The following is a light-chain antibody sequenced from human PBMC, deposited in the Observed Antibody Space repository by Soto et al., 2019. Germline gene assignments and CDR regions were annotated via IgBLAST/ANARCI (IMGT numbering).Light chain of an antibody. CDR2: GVS. J-gene: IGKJ5*01. CDR1: QSISSS. V-gene: IGKV1-39*01. Sequence: QMTHYKTTMASSVGNRFTIRFAASQSISSSLNWYQQKSGKAPNLLIYGVSRLQGGVPSRFSGSGSGTDFTLSISSLQPEDFATYYCQQSYTAPGINLGEGTRLEIK. CDR3: QQSYTAPGIN.